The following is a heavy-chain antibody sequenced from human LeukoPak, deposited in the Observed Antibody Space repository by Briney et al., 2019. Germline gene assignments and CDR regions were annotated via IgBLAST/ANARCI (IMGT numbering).Heavy chain of an antibody. V-gene: IGHV3-11*04. D-gene: IGHD7-27*01. CDR3: ARGHWGLDY. CDR1: GFTFSDHY. CDR2: IYKGGDTI. Sequence: GGPLRLSCAASGFTFSDHYMTWIRQAPGKGLQTVSYIYKGGDTIFYADSVRGRFTISRDNAESSVYLQMNSLSAEDTAVYYCARGHWGLDYWGRGTLVTVSS. J-gene: IGHJ4*02.